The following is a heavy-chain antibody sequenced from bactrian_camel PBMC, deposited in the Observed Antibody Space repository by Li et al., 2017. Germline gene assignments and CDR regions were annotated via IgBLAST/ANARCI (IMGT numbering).Heavy chain of an antibody. V-gene: IGHV3S55*01. CDR2: IDSDGHT. CDR3: ATQTTGWAFRY. Sequence: HVQLVESGGGSAQAGGSLALSCAASDSTYVNGYCMAWFRQAPGKEREGVAAIDSDGHTSYADSVKGRFTISKDNAKNTLYLQMNNLKTDDAAVYYCATQTTGWAFRYWGRGTQVTVS. CDR1: DSTYVNGYC. D-gene: IGHD5*01. J-gene: IGHJ6*01.